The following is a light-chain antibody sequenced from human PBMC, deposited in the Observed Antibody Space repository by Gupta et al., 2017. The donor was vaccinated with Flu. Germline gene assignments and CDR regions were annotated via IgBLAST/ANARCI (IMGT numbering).Light chain of an antibody. J-gene: IGKJ4*01. CDR3: QQYNNWPFVT. V-gene: IGKV3-15*01. Sequence: ERATLSCRASQSVRSNVAWYQQKPGQAPRLLISGSSTRATDVPARFSGSGSGTEFTLTISSLQSEDFAVYYCQQYNNWPFVTFGGETKVEIK. CDR1: QSVRSN. CDR2: GSS.